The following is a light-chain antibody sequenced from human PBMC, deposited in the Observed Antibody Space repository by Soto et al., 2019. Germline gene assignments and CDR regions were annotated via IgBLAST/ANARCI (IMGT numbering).Light chain of an antibody. V-gene: IGKV4-1*01. CDR2: WAS. Sequence: DIVMTQSPDSLAVSLGERATINCKSSQTVLANSNNMNYLAWYQQKPGQPPKLVIYWASTRESGVPERFSGSESGTDFTLTISRLQPEDGAVYYCQQYFKSPWTFGQGTKVEIK. CDR3: QQYFKSPWT. J-gene: IGKJ1*01. CDR1: QTVLANSNNMNY.